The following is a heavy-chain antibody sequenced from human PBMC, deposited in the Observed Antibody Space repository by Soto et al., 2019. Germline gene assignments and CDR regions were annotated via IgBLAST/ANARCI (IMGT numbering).Heavy chain of an antibody. V-gene: IGHV1-69*13. Sequence: SVKVSCKASGGTFSSYAISWVRQAPGQGLEWMGGIIPIFGTANYAQKFQGRVTITADESTSTAYMELSSLRSEDAAVYYCARGGVTTVRAFDIWGQGTMVTVSS. D-gene: IGHD4-17*01. J-gene: IGHJ3*02. CDR2: IIPIFGTA. CDR1: GGTFSSYA. CDR3: ARGGVTTVRAFDI.